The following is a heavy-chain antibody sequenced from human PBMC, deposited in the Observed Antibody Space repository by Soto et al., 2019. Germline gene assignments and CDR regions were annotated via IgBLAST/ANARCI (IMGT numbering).Heavy chain of an antibody. J-gene: IGHJ5*02. Sequence: PGDSLKIYCKGSGYSFTSYWIGWVRQMPGKGLEWMGIIYPGNSDTRYSPSFQGQVTISADRSISTAYLQWSSLKASDTAMYYCARYPYNWNDSRAGNWFDPCGQGTLVTVSS. CDR1: GYSFTSYW. V-gene: IGHV5-51*01. CDR2: IYPGNSDT. CDR3: ARYPYNWNDSRAGNWFDP. D-gene: IGHD1-1*01.